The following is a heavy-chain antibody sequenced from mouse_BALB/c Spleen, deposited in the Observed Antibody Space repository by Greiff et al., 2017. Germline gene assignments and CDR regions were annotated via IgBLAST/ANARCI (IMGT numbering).Heavy chain of an antibody. J-gene: IGHJ4*01. CDR3: ARSPGGYYDYYAMDY. D-gene: IGHD2-3*01. V-gene: IGHV5-17*02. Sequence: EVQGVESGGGLVQPGGSRKLSCAASGFTFSSFGMHWVRQAPEKGLEWVAYISSGSSTIYYADTVKGRFTISRDNPKNTLFLQMTSLRSEDTAMYYCARSPGGYYDYYAMDYWGQGTSVTVSS. CDR1: GFTFSSFG. CDR2: ISSGSSTI.